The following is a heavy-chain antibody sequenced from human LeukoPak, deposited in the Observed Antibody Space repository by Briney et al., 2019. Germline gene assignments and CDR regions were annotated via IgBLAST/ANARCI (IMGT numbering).Heavy chain of an antibody. V-gene: IGHV4-34*01. CDR3: ARTYVRYCSSTSCYGAFDY. D-gene: IGHD2-2*01. CDR1: GGSFSGYY. J-gene: IGHJ4*02. CDR2: INHSGST. Sequence: KPSETLSLTCAVYGGSFSGYYWSWIRQPPGKGLEWIGEINHSGSTNYNLSLKSRVTISVDTSKSQFSLKLSSVTAADTAVYYCARTYVRYCSSTSCYGAFDYWGQGTLVTVSS.